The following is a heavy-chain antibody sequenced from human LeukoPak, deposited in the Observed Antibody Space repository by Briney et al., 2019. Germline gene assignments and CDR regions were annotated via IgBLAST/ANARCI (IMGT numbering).Heavy chain of an antibody. D-gene: IGHD4-17*01. J-gene: IGHJ4*02. CDR2: ISGSGDNT. Sequence: GGSLRLSCAASGFTFSSYGMSWVRQAPGRGLEWVSAISGSGDNTYYADSVKGRFTISRDNSKNTLYLQMNSLRAEDTAVYYCAKDRSRYGDYELHDYWGQGTLVTVSS. CDR1: GFTFSSYG. V-gene: IGHV3-23*01. CDR3: AKDRSRYGDYELHDY.